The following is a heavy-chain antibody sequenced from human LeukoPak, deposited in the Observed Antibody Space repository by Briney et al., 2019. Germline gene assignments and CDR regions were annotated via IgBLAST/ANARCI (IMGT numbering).Heavy chain of an antibody. D-gene: IGHD5-24*01. CDR1: GFTFSDYY. CDR2: ISSSGSTI. Sequence: PGGSLRLSCAASGFTFSDYYMSWIRQAPGKGLEWVSYISSSGSTIYYADSVKGRFTISRDNAKNSLYLQMNSLRAEDTAVYYCARRRDGYNLAAFDIWGQGTMVTVSS. J-gene: IGHJ3*02. V-gene: IGHV3-11*01. CDR3: ARRRDGYNLAAFDI.